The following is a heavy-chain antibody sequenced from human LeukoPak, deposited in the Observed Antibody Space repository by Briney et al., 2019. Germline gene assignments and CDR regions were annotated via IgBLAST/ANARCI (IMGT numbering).Heavy chain of an antibody. V-gene: IGHV1-69*13. J-gene: IGHJ4*02. CDR3: ARSQGYSYGSGPDY. D-gene: IGHD5-18*01. Sequence: ASVKVSCKASGGTFSSYAISWVRQAPGQGLEWMGGIIPIFGTANYAQKFQGRVTITADESTSTAYMELSSLGSEDTAVYYCARSQGYSYGSGPDYWGQGTLVTVSS. CDR1: GGTFSSYA. CDR2: IIPIFGTA.